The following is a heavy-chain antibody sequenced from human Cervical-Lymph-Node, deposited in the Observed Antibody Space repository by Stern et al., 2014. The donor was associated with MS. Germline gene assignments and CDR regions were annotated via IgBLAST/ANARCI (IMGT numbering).Heavy chain of an antibody. CDR2: IIPIFGTA. Sequence: QMQLVQSGAEVKKPGSSVKLSCKASGGTFSSYPIIWLRQAPGQGLEWMGGIIPIFGTANYAQKFQGRVTITADGSSRTAYMELSSLRSEDTAVYYCASPVTLTVGAMDVWGQGTTVTVSS. D-gene: IGHD4-17*01. CDR3: ASPVTLTVGAMDV. J-gene: IGHJ6*02. CDR1: GGTFSSYP. V-gene: IGHV1-69*01.